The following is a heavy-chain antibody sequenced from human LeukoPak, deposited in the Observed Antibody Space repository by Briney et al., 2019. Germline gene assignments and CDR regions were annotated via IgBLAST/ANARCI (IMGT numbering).Heavy chain of an antibody. D-gene: IGHD2-15*01. CDR3: ARGLGTNYGGYCTGGSCPVY. V-gene: IGHV3-53*01. CDR1: GFTVSSNY. J-gene: IGHJ4*02. CDR2: IYTGGST. Sequence: PGGSLRLSCAASGFTVSSNYMSWVRQAPGKGLEWVSVIYTGGSTYSADSVKGRFTISRDYSENTVYLQMNSLRVEDTAVYYCARGLGTNYGGYCTGGSCPVYWGQGTQVTVSS.